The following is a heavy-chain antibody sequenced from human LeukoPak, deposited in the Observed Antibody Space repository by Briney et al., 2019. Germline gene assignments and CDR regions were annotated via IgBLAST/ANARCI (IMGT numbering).Heavy chain of an antibody. D-gene: IGHD6-19*01. CDR1: GFTFSDYY. J-gene: IGHJ4*02. V-gene: IGHV3-11*01. Sequence: GGSLRLSCAASGFTFSDYYMSWIGQAPGKGLGWVSYISSSGSTIYYADSVKGRFTISRDNAKNSLYLQMNSLRAEDTAVYYCAREYSSGWYADYWGQGTLVTVSS. CDR3: AREYSSGWYADY. CDR2: ISSSGSTI.